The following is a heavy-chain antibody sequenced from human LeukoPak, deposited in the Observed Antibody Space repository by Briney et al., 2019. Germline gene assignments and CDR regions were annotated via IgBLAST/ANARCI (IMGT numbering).Heavy chain of an antibody. D-gene: IGHD4-11*01. Sequence: GGSLRLSCVASGFIVSSYYMTWVRQAPGKGLEWVSGIGAGGTFTYYADSVKGRFTIFRDNSRNTLYLQMNSLRADDTAVYYCAKDLDYTTYGHYFDYWGQGTLVTVSS. V-gene: IGHV3-23*01. J-gene: IGHJ4*02. CDR2: IGAGGTFT. CDR1: GFIVSSYY. CDR3: AKDLDYTTYGHYFDY.